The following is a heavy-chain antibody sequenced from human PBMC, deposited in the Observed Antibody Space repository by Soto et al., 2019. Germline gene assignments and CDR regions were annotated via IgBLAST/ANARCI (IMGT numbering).Heavy chain of an antibody. Sequence: GGSLRLSCAASGFSFSSYWMHWVRQAPGQGLVWVSQIISDGSGTTYADSVKGRFTISRDNAKNTLYLQMNSLRVEDTAIYYCASALSYYGSYGYYNYWGQGTLVTVSS. D-gene: IGHD3-22*01. J-gene: IGHJ4*02. CDR3: ASALSYYGSYGYYNY. CDR2: IISDGSGT. CDR1: GFSFSSYW. V-gene: IGHV3-74*01.